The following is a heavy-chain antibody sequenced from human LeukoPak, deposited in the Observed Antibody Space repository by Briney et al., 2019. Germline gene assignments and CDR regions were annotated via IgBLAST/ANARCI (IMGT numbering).Heavy chain of an antibody. CDR2: INPNSGGT. V-gene: IGHV1-2*02. J-gene: IGHJ4*02. D-gene: IGHD6-13*01. CDR1: GYTFTGYY. CDR3: ARARSSRVIDY. Sequence: GESLKVSCKASGYTFTGYYMHWVRQAPGQGLEWMGSINPNSGGTNYAQKFQGRVAMTRDTSISTAYMELSRLRSDDTAVYYCARARSSRVIDYWGQGTLVTVSS.